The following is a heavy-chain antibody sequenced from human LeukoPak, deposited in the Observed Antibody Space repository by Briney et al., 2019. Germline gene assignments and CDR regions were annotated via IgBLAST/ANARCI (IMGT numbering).Heavy chain of an antibody. CDR1: GFTFSSYA. V-gene: IGHV3-23*01. Sequence: GGSLRLSCAASGFTFSSYAMSWVRQAPGKGLEWVSSISGSDGSTYYADSVKGRFTISRDNAKNSLYLQMNSLRDEDTAVYYCAREVVVAATDWFDPWGQGTLVTVSS. D-gene: IGHD2-15*01. J-gene: IGHJ5*02. CDR2: ISGSDGST. CDR3: AREVVVAATDWFDP.